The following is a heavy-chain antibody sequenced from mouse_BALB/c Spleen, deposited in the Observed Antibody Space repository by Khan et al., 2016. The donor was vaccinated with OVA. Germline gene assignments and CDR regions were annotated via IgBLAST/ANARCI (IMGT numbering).Heavy chain of an antibody. CDR3: VNYYGNPVDY. Sequence: EVQLQESGAELVKPGASVKLSCSASGFNIKDTYIHWMKQRPEQGLEWIGRIDPPNDDSKYGPKFPAKATLTADTSSNTAYLQLSSLTSDDTAVFYGVNYYGNPVDYWGQGTLVTVSA. V-gene: IGHV14-3*02. CDR1: GFNIKDTY. CDR2: IDPPNDDS. D-gene: IGHD2-1*01. J-gene: IGHJ3*01.